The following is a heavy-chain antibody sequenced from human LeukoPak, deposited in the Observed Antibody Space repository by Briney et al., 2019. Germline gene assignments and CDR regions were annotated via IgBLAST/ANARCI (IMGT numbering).Heavy chain of an antibody. Sequence: PSETLSLTCTVSGGSISSSRYYWGWIRQPPGKGLEWIGSIDYSGSTYYNPSLKSRVTTSVDTSKNQFSLKLSSVTAADTAVYYCVRHGVLGVASSGWWGFDYWGQGTLVTVSS. CDR1: GGSISSSRYY. CDR2: IDYSGST. V-gene: IGHV4-39*01. D-gene: IGHD6-19*01. CDR3: VRHGVLGVASSGWWGFDY. J-gene: IGHJ4*02.